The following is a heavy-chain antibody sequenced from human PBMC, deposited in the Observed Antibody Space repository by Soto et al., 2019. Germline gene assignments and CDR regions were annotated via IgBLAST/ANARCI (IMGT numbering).Heavy chain of an antibody. D-gene: IGHD6-13*01. CDR3: ARIEMGPDSSSWYVAYYYGMDV. CDR2: ISSSGSTI. CDR1: GFTFSDYY. J-gene: IGHJ6*02. Sequence: GSLRLSCAASGFTFSDYYMSWIRQAPGKGLEWVSYISSSGSTIYYADSVKGRFTISRDNAKNSLYLQMNSLRAEDTAVYYCARIEMGPDSSSWYVAYYYGMDVWGQGTTVTVSS. V-gene: IGHV3-11*01.